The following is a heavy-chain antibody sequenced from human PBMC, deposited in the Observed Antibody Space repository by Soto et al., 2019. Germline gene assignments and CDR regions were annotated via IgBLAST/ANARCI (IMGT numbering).Heavy chain of an antibody. J-gene: IGHJ4*01. CDR1: GFSLKTSGAG. V-gene: IGHV2-5*02. D-gene: IGHD3-9*01. CDR2: VYWDDDK. Sequence: SGPTLVNPTQTLTLTCTFSGFSLKTSGAGVGWIRQPPGKALEWLALVYWDDDKRYSPSLQSRLTITKDTSRNRVVLTMTNVDPVDTATYLSPHLSRHYDVSTGYYPRLGYWDPGTLVTVAS. CDR3: PHLSRHYDVSTGYYPRLGY.